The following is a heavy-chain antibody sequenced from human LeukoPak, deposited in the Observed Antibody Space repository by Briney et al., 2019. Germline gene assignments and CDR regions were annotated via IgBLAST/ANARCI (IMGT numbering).Heavy chain of an antibody. J-gene: IGHJ4*02. CDR2: ISYDGSNK. CDR3: ARDPNRGPTSLWFGERDFVY. Sequence: GGSLRLSCAASGFTFSSYAMHWVRQAPGKGLEWVAVISYDGSNKYYADSVKGRFTISRDNSKNTLYLQMNSLRAEDTAVYYCARDPNRGPTSLWFGERDFVYWGQGTLVTVSS. V-gene: IGHV3-30*04. CDR1: GFTFSSYA. D-gene: IGHD3-10*01.